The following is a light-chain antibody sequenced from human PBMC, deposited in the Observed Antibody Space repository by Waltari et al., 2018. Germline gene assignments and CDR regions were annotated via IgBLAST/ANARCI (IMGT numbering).Light chain of an antibody. Sequence: DIVMTQSPGSLNVSLDERATITSKSSQSLSSGSDNRNYLGWSQQRPGQPPKLLIYWASTRETGVPGRFSGSGSGTEFTLTISSLQAEDVAIYYCQQCYSTPFTFGPGTKVHFK. CDR3: QQCYSTPFT. CDR1: QSLSSGSDNRNY. V-gene: IGKV4-1*01. CDR2: WAS. J-gene: IGKJ3*01.